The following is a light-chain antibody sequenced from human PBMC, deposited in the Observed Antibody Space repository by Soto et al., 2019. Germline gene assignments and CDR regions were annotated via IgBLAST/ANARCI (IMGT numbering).Light chain of an antibody. CDR2: GAS. V-gene: IGKV3-20*01. Sequence: ELVLTQSPCTLSLSPGERATLSCRASQSVSSSSLAWYQQKPGQAPRQLIYGASSRATGIPDRFSGSGSGTDFTLTTTRLETEDFAVYYCQHYRTSFGGGTRVAIK. J-gene: IGKJ4*01. CDR1: QSVSSSS. CDR3: QHYRTS.